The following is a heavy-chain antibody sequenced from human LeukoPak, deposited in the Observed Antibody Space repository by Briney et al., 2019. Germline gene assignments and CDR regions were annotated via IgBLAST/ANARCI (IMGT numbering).Heavy chain of an antibody. CDR3: ARVGSSSSFYYYYYMDV. Sequence: PPETLSLTCTVSGGSISSYYWSWIRQPAGKVLDWIGRISTSGSTNYNPSLKSRVTISVDKSKNQFSLKLSSVTAADTAVYYCARVGSSSSFYYYYYMDVWGKGTTVTVSS. V-gene: IGHV4-4*07. D-gene: IGHD6-6*01. CDR1: GGSISSYY. J-gene: IGHJ6*03. CDR2: ISTSGST.